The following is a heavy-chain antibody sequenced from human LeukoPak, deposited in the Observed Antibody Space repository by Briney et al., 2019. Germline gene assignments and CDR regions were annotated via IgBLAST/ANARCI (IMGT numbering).Heavy chain of an antibody. V-gene: IGHV3-53*01. Sequence: GSLRLSCAASGFTVSSNYMSWVRQAPGKGLEWVSVIYSGGSTYYADSVKGRFAISRDNSKNTLYLQMNSLRAEDTAVYYCASPRWDDSSGYYYRGAFDIWGQGTMVTVSS. CDR2: IYSGGST. D-gene: IGHD3-22*01. J-gene: IGHJ3*02. CDR1: GFTVSSNY. CDR3: ASPRWDDSSGYYYRGAFDI.